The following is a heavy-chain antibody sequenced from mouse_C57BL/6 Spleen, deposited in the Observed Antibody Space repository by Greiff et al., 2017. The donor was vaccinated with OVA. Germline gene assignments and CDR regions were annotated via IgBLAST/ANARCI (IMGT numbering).Heavy chain of an antibody. V-gene: IGHV3-6*01. CDR3: ARRGNYALDY. CDR2: ISYDGSN. Sequence: EVKLQESGPGLVKPSQSLSLPCSVTGYSITSGYYWNWIRQFPGNKLEWMGYISYDGSNNYNPSLKNRISITRDTSKNQFFLKLNSVTTEDTATYYCARRGNYALDYWGQGTTLTVSS. J-gene: IGHJ2*01. CDR1: GYSITSGYY. D-gene: IGHD2-1*01.